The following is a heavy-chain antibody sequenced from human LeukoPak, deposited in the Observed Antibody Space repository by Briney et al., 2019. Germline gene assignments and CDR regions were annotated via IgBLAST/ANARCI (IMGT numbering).Heavy chain of an antibody. Sequence: GGSLRPSCAASGFTFSSYEMNWVRQAPGKGLEWVSYISSSGSTIYYADSVKGRFTISRDNAKNSLYLQMNSLRAEDTAVYYCARVSSGWYLYYYYGMDVWGQGTTVTVSS. CDR1: GFTFSSYE. CDR2: ISSSGSTI. J-gene: IGHJ6*02. CDR3: ARVSSGWYLYYYYGMDV. D-gene: IGHD6-19*01. V-gene: IGHV3-48*03.